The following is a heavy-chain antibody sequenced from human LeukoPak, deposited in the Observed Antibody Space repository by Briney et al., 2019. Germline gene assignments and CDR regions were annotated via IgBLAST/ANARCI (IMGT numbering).Heavy chain of an antibody. D-gene: IGHD2-8*02. CDR3: ARQGTGYSFDY. V-gene: IGHV5-51*01. CDR2: IYPGDSDT. CDR1: GYSFTNYW. Sequence: GESLQISCQVSGYSFTNYWIVWVRQMPGKGLEWMGIIYPGDSDTKYSPSFQGQVTFSADKSINIVYLQWSSLKASDTAMYYCARQGTGYSFDYWGQGTLVTVSS. J-gene: IGHJ4*02.